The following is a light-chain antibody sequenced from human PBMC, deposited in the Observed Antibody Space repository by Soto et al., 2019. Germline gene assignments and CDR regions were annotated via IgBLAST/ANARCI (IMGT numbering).Light chain of an antibody. CDR1: QGISNS. CDR3: QHYNSYGT. V-gene: IGKV1-16*01. CDR2: HAS. Sequence: DIQMTQSPSSLSASVGDRVTITCRPSQGISNSLAWYQQRPGKAPKILIYHASSLETGVPSRFSGSGSGTEFTLTISSLQPDDFATYYCQHYNSYGTFGQGTKVDIK. J-gene: IGKJ1*01.